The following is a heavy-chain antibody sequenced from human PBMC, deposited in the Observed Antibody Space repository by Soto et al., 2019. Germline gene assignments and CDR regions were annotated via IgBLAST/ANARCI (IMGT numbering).Heavy chain of an antibody. CDR1: GFTFSGYA. J-gene: IGHJ4*02. V-gene: IGHV3-23*04. CDR3: AKEKDYDYVWVISRYTSDY. Sequence: EVKLVESGGGLVQPGGSLRLSCAASGFTFSGYAMSLVRQAPGKGLEWVSGLSGSGGTLYADSVKGRFTNSSDNSKNTLYLQMNSLRADDAATYYCAKEKDYDYVWVISRYTSDYWGQGTLVTVSS. D-gene: IGHD3-16*02. CDR2: LSGSGGT.